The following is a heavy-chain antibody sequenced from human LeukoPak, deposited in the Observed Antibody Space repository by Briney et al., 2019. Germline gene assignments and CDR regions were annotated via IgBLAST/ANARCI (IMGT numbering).Heavy chain of an antibody. J-gene: IGHJ4*02. D-gene: IGHD2-21*02. CDR1: GGSIISGDHN. CDR3: ARGFGSDFVDY. Sequence: SETLSLTCSVSGGSIISGDHNWPWIRQPPGGGLEWMGFITLYSDTTSYNPSLKSRLMISIDTSKNQFSLTLTSVTAADTAVYFCARGFGSDFVDYWGQGILVTVSS. CDR2: ITLYSDTT. V-gene: IGHV4-30-4*01.